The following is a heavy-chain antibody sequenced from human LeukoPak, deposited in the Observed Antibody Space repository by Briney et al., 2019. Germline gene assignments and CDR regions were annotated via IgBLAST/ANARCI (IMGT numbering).Heavy chain of an antibody. Sequence: GGSLRLSCAGTGFTFSSYWMSWVRQAPGKGLEWVANIKPDGSEQYYVYSVKGRFTLSRDNAKNSLYLQMNSLRAEDTAVYYCATYSSLNRREFQYWGQGTLLTVSS. CDR3: ATYSSLNRREFQY. J-gene: IGHJ1*01. CDR2: IKPDGSEQ. D-gene: IGHD3-22*01. V-gene: IGHV3-7*01. CDR1: GFTFSSYW.